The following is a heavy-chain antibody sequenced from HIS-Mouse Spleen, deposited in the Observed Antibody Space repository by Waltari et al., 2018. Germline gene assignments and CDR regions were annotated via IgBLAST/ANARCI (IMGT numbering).Heavy chain of an antibody. CDR1: GGSISSSMYS. CDR2: IYYSGST. V-gene: IGHV4-39*07. Sequence: QLQLQESGPGLVKPSETLSLTCTVSGGSISSSMYSWGWLRQPQGKGLEWIGSIYYSGSTYYNPSLKSRVTISVDTSKNQFSLKLSSVTAADTAVYYCAREIPYSSSWYDWYFDLWGRGTLVTVSS. CDR3: AREIPYSSSWYDWYFDL. D-gene: IGHD6-13*01. J-gene: IGHJ2*01.